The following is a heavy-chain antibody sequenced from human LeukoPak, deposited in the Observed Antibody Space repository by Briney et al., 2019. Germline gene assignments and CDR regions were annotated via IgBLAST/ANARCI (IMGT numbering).Heavy chain of an antibody. V-gene: IGHV4-31*03. J-gene: IGHJ4*02. Sequence: SETLSLTCTVSGGSISSGAYYWIWVRQHPGKGLEWIGYVYYSGSTYYNPSLKSRVTLSVDTSKNQFSLNLTSVTAADTAVYYCARDASGYGDYGLDYWGQGTLVTDSS. CDR1: GGSISSGAYY. CDR3: ARDASGYGDYGLDY. D-gene: IGHD4-17*01. CDR2: VYYSGST.